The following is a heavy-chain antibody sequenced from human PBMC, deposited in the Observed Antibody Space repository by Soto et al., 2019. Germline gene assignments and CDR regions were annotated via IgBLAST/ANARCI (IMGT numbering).Heavy chain of an antibody. D-gene: IGHD7-27*01. Sequence: LSLTCSVSGDSIRGGGHYWNWIRQFPGKGLEWIGYVYHSGSTHYNPSLRGRLTISIDTSKNQFSLRLISVTAADTALYYCARDTGLAPTVWGYWGHGTQVTVS. V-gene: IGHV4-31*03. J-gene: IGHJ4*03. CDR1: GDSIRGGGHY. CDR3: ARDTGLAPTVWGY. CDR2: VYHSGST.